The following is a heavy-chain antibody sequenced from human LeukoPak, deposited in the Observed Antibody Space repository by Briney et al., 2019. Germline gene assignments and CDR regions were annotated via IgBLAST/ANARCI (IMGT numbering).Heavy chain of an antibody. CDR2: IYPGDSDT. CDR3: AIADYYDSSAGFDY. V-gene: IGHV5-51*01. J-gene: IGHJ4*02. Sequence: GESLQISCKGSGYIFTCYWIGWVRQMPGKGLEWMGIIYPGDSDTRYSPSFQGQVTISADKSISTAYLQWSSLKASDTAMYYCAIADYYDSSAGFDYWGQGTLVTVSS. CDR1: GYIFTCYW. D-gene: IGHD3-22*01.